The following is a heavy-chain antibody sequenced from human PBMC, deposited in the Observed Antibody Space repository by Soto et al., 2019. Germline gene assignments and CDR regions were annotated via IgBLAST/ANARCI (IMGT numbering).Heavy chain of an antibody. V-gene: IGHV1-69*06. D-gene: IGHD4-4*01. J-gene: IGHJ6*02. CDR2: IIPIFITR. CDR3: ARGGLQAQGVQYNHYAMDV. Sequence: SVNVSCTSSGGTFDTHTMTWDRQAPAQDLKWMGGIIPIFITRKYAQECQGTVMLTADKSTSTAYMELSSLRYEDTAVYYCARGGLQAQGVQYNHYAMDVWGQGTTVTVSS. CDR1: GGTFDTHT.